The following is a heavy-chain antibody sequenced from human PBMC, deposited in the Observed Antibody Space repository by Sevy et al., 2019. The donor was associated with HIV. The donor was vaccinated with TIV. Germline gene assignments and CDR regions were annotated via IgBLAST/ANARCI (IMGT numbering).Heavy chain of an antibody. D-gene: IGHD2-21*02. J-gene: IGHJ4*02. V-gene: IGHV3-49*03. CDR1: GFTFGDYA. CDR2: IRRETYGEKT. CDR3: TRRASRVYGDHLNLY. Sequence: GGSLRLSCTASGFTFGDYAMSWFRQAPGRGLEWVGFIRRETYGEKTEYAASVKGRFTVSRDDSKSIVYLQMNSLKTEDTAVYYCTRRASRVYGDHLNLYWGQGTLVTVSS.